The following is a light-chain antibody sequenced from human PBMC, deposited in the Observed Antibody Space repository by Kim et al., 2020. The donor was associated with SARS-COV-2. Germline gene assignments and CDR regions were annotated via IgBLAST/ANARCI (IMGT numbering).Light chain of an antibody. CDR3: QQYGSSPYT. Sequence: DIALTQSPGTLSLSPGERTTLSCRASQSVSSTYLAWYEQKPGQAPRLLVYGASSRATGIPDRFSGSGSGTDFTLTISRLEPEDFAVYYCQQYGSSPYTFGQETKQEI. CDR2: GAS. CDR1: QSVSSTY. J-gene: IGKJ2*01. V-gene: IGKV3-20*01.